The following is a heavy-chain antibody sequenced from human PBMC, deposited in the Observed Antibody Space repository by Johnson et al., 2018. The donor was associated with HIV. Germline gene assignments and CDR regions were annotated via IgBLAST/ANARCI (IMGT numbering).Heavy chain of an antibody. CDR1: GFTFSSYG. CDR3: AKSLPGYDAFDI. CDR2: IRYDGSNK. Sequence: QVHLVESGGGVVQPGGSLRLSCVASGFTFSSYGIHWVRQAPGKGLEWVAFIRYDGSNKYYADSVKDRFTIFRDNSKNTLYLQMNSLRAEDTAVYYCAKSLPGYDAFDIWGQGTMVTVSS. D-gene: IGHD5-12*01. V-gene: IGHV3-30*02. J-gene: IGHJ3*02.